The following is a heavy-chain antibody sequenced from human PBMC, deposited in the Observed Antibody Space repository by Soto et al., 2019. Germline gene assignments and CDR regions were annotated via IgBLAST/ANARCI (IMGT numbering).Heavy chain of an antibody. CDR2: ISAHNGNT. V-gene: IGHV1-18*01. CDR1: GYTFTSYG. J-gene: IGHJ4*02. CDR3: ARGRNGDY. Sequence: QVLLVQSGAEVKKPGASVKVSCKASGYTFTSYGITWVRQAPGQGLEWMGWISAHNGNTDYAQKLQGRVIVTRDTSTSTAYMELRSLISDDTAVYYCARGRNGDYWGQGALVTVSS. D-gene: IGHD1-1*01.